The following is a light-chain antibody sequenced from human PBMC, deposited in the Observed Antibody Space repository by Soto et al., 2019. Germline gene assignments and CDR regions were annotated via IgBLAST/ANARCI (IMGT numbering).Light chain of an antibody. CDR3: QQYNSYSPDT. Sequence: DIQMTQSPSTLSASIGDRVTITCRASQSISSWLAWYQQRPGKAPKLLIYDGSSLESGDPSRFSGSGSGTEFHLTIRSLQTDEFATYSCQQYNSYSPDTFGQGTKLEIK. CDR2: DGS. J-gene: IGKJ2*01. CDR1: QSISSW. V-gene: IGKV1-5*01.